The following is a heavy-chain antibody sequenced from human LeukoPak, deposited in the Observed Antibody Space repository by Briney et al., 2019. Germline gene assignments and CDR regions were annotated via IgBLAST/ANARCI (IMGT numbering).Heavy chain of an antibody. D-gene: IGHD6-13*01. CDR1: GGSISSSSYY. J-gene: IGHJ3*02. Sequence: SETLSLTCTVSGGSISSSSYYWGWIRQPPGKGLEWIGSIYYSGSTYYNPSLKSRVTISVDTSKNQFSLKLSSVTAADTAVYYCARHLSYSSSWRYDAFDIWGQGTMVTVSS. CDR3: ARHLSYSSSWRYDAFDI. V-gene: IGHV4-39*01. CDR2: IYYSGST.